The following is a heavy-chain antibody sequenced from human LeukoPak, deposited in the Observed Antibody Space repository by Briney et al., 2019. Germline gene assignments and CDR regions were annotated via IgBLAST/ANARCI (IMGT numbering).Heavy chain of an antibody. J-gene: IGHJ4*02. CDR2: INGDGSST. CDR3: AKGGTTVVDY. V-gene: IGHV3-74*03. CDR1: GFTISSYW. D-gene: IGHD4-23*01. Sequence: PGGSLRLSCGATGFTISSYWMHWVRQATGKGLVWVSRINGDGSSTTYADSVKGRFTISRDNAKNTLYLQMNSLRAEDTAVYYCAKGGTTVVDYWGQGTLVTVSS.